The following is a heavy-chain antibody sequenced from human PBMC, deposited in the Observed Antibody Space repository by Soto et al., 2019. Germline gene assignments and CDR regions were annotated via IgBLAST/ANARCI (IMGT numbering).Heavy chain of an antibody. V-gene: IGHV4-31*03. J-gene: IGHJ3*02. D-gene: IGHD1-1*01. CDR3: ARGSQLERDALDI. Sequence: QVQLQESGPGLVKPSQTLSLTCSVSGVSINSGGYYWSWIRHHPGKGLEWSGYIYYTGHTFYNPSLNSRVAMSLDTSKNQFSLKLSSVTAADTAVYYCARGSQLERDALDIWGQGTMVTVSS. CDR1: GVSINSGGYY. CDR2: IYYTGHT.